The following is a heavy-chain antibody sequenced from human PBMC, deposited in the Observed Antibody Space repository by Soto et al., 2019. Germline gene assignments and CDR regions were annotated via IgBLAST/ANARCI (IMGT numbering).Heavy chain of an antibody. J-gene: IGHJ5*02. Sequence: EVQLLESGGGLVQAGGSLRLSCAASGFTFSSYAMSWVRQAPGKGLEWVSAISGSGGSTYYADSVKGRFTISRDNSKNTLYLQMNSLRAEDTAVYYCAKGSSSWPGTAWFDPWGQGTLVTVSS. V-gene: IGHV3-23*01. CDR1: GFTFSSYA. D-gene: IGHD6-13*01. CDR3: AKGSSSWPGTAWFDP. CDR2: ISGSGGST.